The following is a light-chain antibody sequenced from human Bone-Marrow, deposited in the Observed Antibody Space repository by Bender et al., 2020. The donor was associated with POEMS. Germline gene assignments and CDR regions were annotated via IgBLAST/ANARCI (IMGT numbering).Light chain of an antibody. Sequence: QSALTQPASVSGSPGQSITISCSGTSSDVGGYDHVSWYQQHPGKAPKLMIYDVSKRPSGVPDRFSGSKSGNTASLTISGLQAEDEADYYCCSYAGSYVFGTGTKVTVL. CDR2: DVS. V-gene: IGLV2-11*01. CDR3: CSYAGSYV. CDR1: SSDVGGYDH. J-gene: IGLJ1*01.